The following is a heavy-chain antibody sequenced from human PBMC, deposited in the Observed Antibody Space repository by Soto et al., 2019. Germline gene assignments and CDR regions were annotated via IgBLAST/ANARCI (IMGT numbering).Heavy chain of an antibody. J-gene: IGHJ4*02. Sequence: SVKGSCKTSGGTYSRYAVSWVRQAPGQGLEWMGGIIPIFGTANYAQKFQGRVTITADESTSTAYMELSSLRSEDTAVYYCAILRNIVVVVAAMRFDYWGQGTLVTVSS. CDR1: GGTYSRYA. V-gene: IGHV1-69*13. D-gene: IGHD2-15*01. CDR2: IIPIFGTA. CDR3: AILRNIVVVVAAMRFDY.